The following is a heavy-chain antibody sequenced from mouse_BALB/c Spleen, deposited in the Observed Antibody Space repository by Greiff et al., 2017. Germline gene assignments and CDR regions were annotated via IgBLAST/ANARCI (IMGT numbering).Heavy chain of an antibody. CDR1: GFTFSSFG. V-gene: IGHV5-17*02. CDR2: ISSGSSTI. Sequence: DVMLVESGGGLVQPGGSRKLSCAASGFTFSSFGMHWVRQAPEKGLEWVAYISSGSSTIYYADTVKGRFTISRDNPKNTLFLQMTSLRSEDTAMYYCARDGNQYFDVWGAGTTVTVSS. D-gene: IGHD2-1*01. CDR3: ARDGNQYFDV. J-gene: IGHJ1*01.